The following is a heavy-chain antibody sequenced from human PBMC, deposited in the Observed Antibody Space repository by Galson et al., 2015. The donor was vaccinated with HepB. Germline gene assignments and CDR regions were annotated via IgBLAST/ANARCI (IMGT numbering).Heavy chain of an antibody. D-gene: IGHD3-10*01. CDR2: IYWDDDK. Sequence: PALVKPTQTLTLTCTFSGFSLSTSGVGVGWIRQPPGKALEWLALIYWDDDKRYSPSLKNRLTITKDTSKNQVVLTMTNVDPVDTATDYCAHRRGSFYYGSGSNHFNYWGQGTLVTVSS. CDR3: AHRRGSFYYGSGSNHFNY. CDR1: GFSLSTSGVG. V-gene: IGHV2-5*02. J-gene: IGHJ4*02.